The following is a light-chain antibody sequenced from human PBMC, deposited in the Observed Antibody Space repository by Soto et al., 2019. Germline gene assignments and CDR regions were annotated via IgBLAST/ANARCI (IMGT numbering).Light chain of an antibody. Sequence: AIQMTQSPSSLSASVGDRVTITCRASQGIRNDLGWYQQKPGKAPKLLIFGSSSLQSGVPSRFSGSGSGTDFTLTISSLQPEDFATYYCLQDYNYPRTFGQGTKVEI. CDR2: GSS. J-gene: IGKJ1*01. V-gene: IGKV1-6*01. CDR1: QGIRND. CDR3: LQDYNYPRT.